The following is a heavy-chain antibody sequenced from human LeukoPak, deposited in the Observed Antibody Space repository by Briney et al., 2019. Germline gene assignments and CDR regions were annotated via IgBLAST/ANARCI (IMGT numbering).Heavy chain of an antibody. CDR2: ISGDGTFT. J-gene: IGHJ3*02. V-gene: IGHV3-43*02. Sequence: PGGSLRLSCAASGFRFEGYAMHWVRQAPGKGLEWVSLISGDGTFTYYADSVKGRFPISRDNTKNSLYPQMNSLRADDTALYYCVKDNFCPECAFDIWGQGTRVTASS. CDR1: GFRFEGYA. CDR3: VKDNFCPECAFDI. D-gene: IGHD3-3*01.